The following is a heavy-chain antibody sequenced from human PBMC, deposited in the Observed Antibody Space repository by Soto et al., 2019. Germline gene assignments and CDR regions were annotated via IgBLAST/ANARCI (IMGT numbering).Heavy chain of an antibody. Sequence: QGLLVQSGAEVKKPGSSVKVSCKAPGGTLSTYTLTWLRQAPGQGPEWMGRIIPALDIEEYAQQFQGRVTITADTSTSTAYRELHSLRSDDTAVYYCAAVAGTSAFVGYFEYWGQGTLVTVAS. V-gene: IGHV1-69*02. CDR1: GGTLSTYT. CDR3: AAVAGTSAFVGYFEY. J-gene: IGHJ4*02. D-gene: IGHD6-19*01. CDR2: IIPALDIE.